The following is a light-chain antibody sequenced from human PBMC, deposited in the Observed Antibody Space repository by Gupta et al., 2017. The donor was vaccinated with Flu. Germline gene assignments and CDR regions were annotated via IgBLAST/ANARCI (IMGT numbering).Light chain of an antibody. J-gene: IGLJ3*02. Sequence: QSSLTQPASVSGSPGQSITISCPGTSSDVGAYGFVSWYQQHPGKVPKLILYEVSKRPSGVFNRFSGSVSGNTASLTISGLQADDEADYYCCSYTSASTGVFGGGTKVTVL. CDR2: EVS. V-gene: IGLV2-14*01. CDR3: CSYTSASTGV. CDR1: SSDVGAYGF.